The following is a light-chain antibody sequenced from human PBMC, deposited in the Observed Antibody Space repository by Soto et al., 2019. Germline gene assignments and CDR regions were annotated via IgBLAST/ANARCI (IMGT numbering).Light chain of an antibody. CDR1: SSNIGAGYD. Sequence: QSVLTQPPSVSGAPGQRVTISCTGSSSNIGAGYDVHWYQQLPGTAPKLLIYCNRNRPSGVPDRFSGSKSGTSASLAITGLQAEDEADYYCQSYDSSLSGSRVFGGGTKLTVL. V-gene: IGLV1-40*01. J-gene: IGLJ3*02. CDR2: CNR. CDR3: QSYDSSLSGSRV.